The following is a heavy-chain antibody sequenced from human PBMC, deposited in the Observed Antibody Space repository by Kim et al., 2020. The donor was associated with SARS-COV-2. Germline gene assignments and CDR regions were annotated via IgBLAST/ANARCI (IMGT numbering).Heavy chain of an antibody. CDR1: GYTFTGYY. CDR2: INPNSGGT. Sequence: ASVKVSCKASGYTFTGYYMHWVRQAPGQGLEWMGRINPNSGGTNYAQKFQGRVTMTRDTSISTAYMELSRLRSDDTAVYYCARALTYCTNGVCYSYNWFDPWGQGTLVTVSS. J-gene: IGHJ5*02. V-gene: IGHV1-2*06. CDR3: ARALTYCTNGVCYSYNWFDP. D-gene: IGHD2-8*01.